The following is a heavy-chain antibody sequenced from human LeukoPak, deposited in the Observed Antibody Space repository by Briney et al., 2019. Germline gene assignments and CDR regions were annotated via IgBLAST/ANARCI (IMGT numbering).Heavy chain of an antibody. CDR3: ARGLRMDHDSGGSDWFDP. V-gene: IGHV4-59*01. J-gene: IGHJ5*02. Sequence: SETLSLTCTVSGGSISSYYWIWIRQPPGKGLEWIGHIYYSGSTNYNPSLKSRITMSVDTSKNQFSLKLSSLTAADTAVYYCARGLRMDHDSGGSDWFDPWGQGTLVTVSS. D-gene: IGHD3-22*01. CDR1: GGSISSYY. CDR2: IYYSGST.